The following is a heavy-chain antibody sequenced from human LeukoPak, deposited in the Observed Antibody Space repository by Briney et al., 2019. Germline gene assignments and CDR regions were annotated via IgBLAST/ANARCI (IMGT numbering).Heavy chain of an antibody. J-gene: IGHJ3*01. CDR2: IYSGGST. V-gene: IGHV3-53*01. CDR1: GFTVSSNY. CDR3: AKRITVVARDAFDF. Sequence: GGSLRLSCAASGFTVSSNYMSWVRQTPGKGLQWVSLIYSGGSTFYADSVKGRFTISRDNSKNTFYLQMNSLRAEDTAIYYCAKRITVVARDAFDFWGQGTMVTVSS. D-gene: IGHD1-14*01.